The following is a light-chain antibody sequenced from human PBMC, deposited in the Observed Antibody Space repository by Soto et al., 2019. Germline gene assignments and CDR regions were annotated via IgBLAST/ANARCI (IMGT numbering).Light chain of an antibody. CDR3: QRYGSSPPHT. CDR1: QSVSKNY. J-gene: IGKJ2*01. Sequence: EMVLTQSPGTLSLSPGEGATLSCRASQSVSKNYLAWYQQKPGQAPRLLISGASSRATGVPDRFSGSGSGTDFTLTISRLESEDFAVYYCQRYGSSPPHTFGQGTRLEIK. V-gene: IGKV3-20*01. CDR2: GAS.